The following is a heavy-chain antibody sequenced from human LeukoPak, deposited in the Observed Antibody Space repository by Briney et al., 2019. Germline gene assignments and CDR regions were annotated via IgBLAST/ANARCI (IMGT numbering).Heavy chain of an antibody. D-gene: IGHD3-22*01. Sequence: SETLSLTCTVSGDSISSGDYYWSWIRQPAGKGLEWIGRISSSGSTNYNPSLKSRVIISVDTSKNQFSLKLSSVTAADTAVYFCARGPYSYDSSGAFDIWGQGTMVTVSS. V-gene: IGHV4-61*02. J-gene: IGHJ3*02. CDR1: GDSISSGDYY. CDR3: ARGPYSYDSSGAFDI. CDR2: ISSSGST.